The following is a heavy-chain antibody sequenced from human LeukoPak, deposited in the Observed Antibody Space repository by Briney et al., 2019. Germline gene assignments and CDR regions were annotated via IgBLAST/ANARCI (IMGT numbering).Heavy chain of an antibody. V-gene: IGHV1-69*13. Sequence: ASVKVSCKASGGTFSSYAISWVRQAPGQGLEWMGGIIPIFGTANYAQKFQGRVTITADESTSTAYMELSSLRSEDTAVYYCARAHRLLWLLNDAFDIWGQGTMVTVSS. CDR2: IIPIFGTA. J-gene: IGHJ3*02. D-gene: IGHD3-10*01. CDR3: ARAHRLLWLLNDAFDI. CDR1: GGTFSSYA.